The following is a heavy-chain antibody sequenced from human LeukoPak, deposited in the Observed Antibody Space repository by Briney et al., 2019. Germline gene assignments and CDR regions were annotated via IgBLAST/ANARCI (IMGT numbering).Heavy chain of an antibody. V-gene: IGHV4-34*01. CDR1: GGSFSGYY. CDR3: ARGVVAAASSDAFDI. CDR2: INHSGST. D-gene: IGHD2-15*01. J-gene: IGHJ3*02. Sequence: SETLSLTCAVYGGSFSGYYWSWIRQPPGKGLEWIGEINHSGSTNYNPSPKSRVTISVDTSKNQFSVKLSSVTAADTAVYYCARGVVAAASSDAFDIWGQGTMVTVSS.